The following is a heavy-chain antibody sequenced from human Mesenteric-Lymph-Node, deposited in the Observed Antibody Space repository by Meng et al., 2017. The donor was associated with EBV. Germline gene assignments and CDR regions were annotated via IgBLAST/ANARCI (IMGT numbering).Heavy chain of an antibody. J-gene: IGHJ4*02. Sequence: QLQLQEPGPGLVKPSATLSLTCTVSVGSVSSGTYYWSWIRQPPGKGPEWIGYIYDSGSTKYNPSLKSRVTISVDTSKNQFSVKLSSVTAADTAVYYCARGGNDILTGRYTFDYWGQGTLVTVSS. CDR2: IYDSGST. CDR1: VGSVSSGTYY. V-gene: IGHV4-61*01. D-gene: IGHD3-9*01. CDR3: ARGGNDILTGRYTFDY.